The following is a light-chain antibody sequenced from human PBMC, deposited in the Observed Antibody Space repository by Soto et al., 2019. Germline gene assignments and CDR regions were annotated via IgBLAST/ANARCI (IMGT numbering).Light chain of an antibody. CDR1: QSVNNY. V-gene: IGKV3D-15*01. CDR3: QQYNNYATWT. CDR2: DAS. Sequence: MTQSPSTLSASVGDRVTLSCRASQSVNNYLAWYQQRPGQAPRLLIYDASNRATGIPARFSGSGSGTEFTLTISSLQPDDFATYYCQQYNNYATWTFGQGTKVDIK. J-gene: IGKJ1*01.